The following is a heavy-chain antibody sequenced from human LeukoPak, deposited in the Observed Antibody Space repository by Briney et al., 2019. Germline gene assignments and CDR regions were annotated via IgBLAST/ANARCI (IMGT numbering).Heavy chain of an antibody. V-gene: IGHV3-33*01. J-gene: IGHJ6*03. Sequence: PGRSLRLSCAASGFTFSSYGMHWVRQAPGKGLEWVAVIWYDGSNKYYADSVKGRFTISRDNSKNTLYLQMNSLRAEDTAVYYCARVNWNYVPYYYYMGVWGKGTTVTVSS. CDR2: IWYDGSNK. CDR1: GFTFSSYG. D-gene: IGHD1-7*01. CDR3: ARVNWNYVPYYYYMGV.